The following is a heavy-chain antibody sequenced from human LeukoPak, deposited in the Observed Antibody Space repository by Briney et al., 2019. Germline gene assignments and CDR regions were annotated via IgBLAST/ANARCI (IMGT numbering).Heavy chain of an antibody. D-gene: IGHD6-19*01. CDR3: ARESSPNKLIIVAGTAPFDY. CDR2: IGYSGSPI. Sequence: GGSLRLSCAASGFTFGDYEMNWVRLPPGTGLEWVSYIGYSGSPIYYADSVKGRFTISRDNARNSLYLQMNSLSAEDTAVYYCARESSPNKLIIVAGTAPFDYWGQGALVTVSS. J-gene: IGHJ4*02. CDR1: GFTFGDYE. V-gene: IGHV3-48*03.